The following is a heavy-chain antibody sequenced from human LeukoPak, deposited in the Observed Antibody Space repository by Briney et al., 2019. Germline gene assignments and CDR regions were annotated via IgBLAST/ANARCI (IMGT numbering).Heavy chain of an antibody. CDR1: GDSFSSNSAA. CDR3: ARDLPPVSSYYDILTGYLPRGYFDY. CDR2: TYYRSKWYN. Sequence: SQTLSLTCAISGDSFSSNSAAWNWIRQSPSRGLEWLGRTYYRSKWYNDYAVSVKSRITINPDTSKNQFSLQLNSVTPEDTAVYYCARDLPPVSSYYDILTGYLPRGYFDYWGQGTLVTVSS. D-gene: IGHD3-9*01. J-gene: IGHJ4*02. V-gene: IGHV6-1*01.